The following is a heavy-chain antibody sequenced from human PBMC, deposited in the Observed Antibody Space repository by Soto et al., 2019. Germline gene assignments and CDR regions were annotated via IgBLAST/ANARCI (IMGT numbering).Heavy chain of an antibody. CDR3: TGEVASGY. Sequence: QVQLVESGGGVVQPGRSPRLSCAVSGFTVSTYGMHWVRQAPGKGLEWVAVISRDGNTKFYADSVKGRFTISRDNSRNTLFLEMNSLRGDDMAVYYCTGEVASGYWGQGTLVTVSS. J-gene: IGHJ4*02. D-gene: IGHD2-8*02. CDR1: GFTVSTYG. CDR2: ISRDGNTK. V-gene: IGHV3-30*03.